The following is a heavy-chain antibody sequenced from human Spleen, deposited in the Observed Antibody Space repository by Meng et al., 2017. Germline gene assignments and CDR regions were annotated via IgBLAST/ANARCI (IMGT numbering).Heavy chain of an antibody. J-gene: IGHJ5*02. Sequence: GESLKISCAASGFTFSSYWMSWVRQAPGKGLEWVANIKQDGSDKYYVDSVKGRFTISRDNAKNSVYLQMNSLRAEDTAVYYCARDKVVGDTRFDPWGQGTLVTVSS. CDR2: IKQDGSDK. D-gene: IGHD1-26*01. CDR1: GFTFSSYW. V-gene: IGHV3-7*01. CDR3: ARDKVVGDTRFDP.